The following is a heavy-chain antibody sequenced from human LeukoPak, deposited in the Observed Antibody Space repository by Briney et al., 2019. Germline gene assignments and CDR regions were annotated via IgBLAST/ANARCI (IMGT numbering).Heavy chain of an antibody. J-gene: IGHJ4*02. V-gene: IGHV3-64*01. CDR1: GFTFSSYA. CDR3: ARGPYGGNSIQPFDY. Sequence: PGGSLRLSCAASGFTFSSYAMHWVRQAPGKGLEYVSAISSNGGSTYYANSVKGRFTFSRDNSKNTLYLQMGSLRAEDMAVYYCARGPYGGNSIQPFDYWGQGTLVTVSS. D-gene: IGHD4-23*01. CDR2: ISSNGGST.